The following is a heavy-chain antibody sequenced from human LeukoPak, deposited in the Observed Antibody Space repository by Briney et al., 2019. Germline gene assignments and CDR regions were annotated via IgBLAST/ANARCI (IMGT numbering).Heavy chain of an antibody. CDR2: IYPGDSDT. V-gene: IGHV5-51*01. CDR1: GYSFTSYW. Sequence: GESPKISCKGSGYSFTSYWIGWARQMPGKGLEWMGIIYPGDSDTRYSPSFQGQVTISADKSISTAYLQWSSLKASDTAMYYCARQRHGGSYYKVDYYYYMDVWGKGTTVTVSS. CDR3: ARQRHGGSYYKVDYYYYMDV. D-gene: IGHD1-26*01. J-gene: IGHJ6*03.